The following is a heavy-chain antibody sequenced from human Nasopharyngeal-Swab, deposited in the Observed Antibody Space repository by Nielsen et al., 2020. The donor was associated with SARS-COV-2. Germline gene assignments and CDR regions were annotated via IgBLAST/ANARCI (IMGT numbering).Heavy chain of an antibody. CDR2: INHSGST. CDR3: ARAPPYYDFWSGYYKGWFDP. V-gene: IGHV4-34*01. Sequence: WIRQPPGKGLEWIGEINHSGSTNYNPSLKSRVTISVDTSKNQFSLELSSVTAADTAVYYCARAPPYYDFWSGYYKGWFDPWGQGTLVTVSS. D-gene: IGHD3-3*01. J-gene: IGHJ5*02.